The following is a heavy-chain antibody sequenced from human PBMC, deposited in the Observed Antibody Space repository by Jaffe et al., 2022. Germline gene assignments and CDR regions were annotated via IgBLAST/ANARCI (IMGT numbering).Heavy chain of an antibody. Sequence: QVQLVQSGAEVKKPGASVKVSCKASGYTFTSYGISWVRQAPGQGLEWMGWISAYNGNTNYAQKLQGRVTMTTDTSTSTAYMELRSLRSDDTAVYYCARESAIAAAGRLLLEPIYYYYYMDVWGKGTTVTVSS. CDR1: GYTFTSYG. CDR3: ARESAIAAAGRLLLEPIYYYYYMDV. J-gene: IGHJ6*03. CDR2: ISAYNGNT. D-gene: IGHD6-13*01. V-gene: IGHV1-18*01.